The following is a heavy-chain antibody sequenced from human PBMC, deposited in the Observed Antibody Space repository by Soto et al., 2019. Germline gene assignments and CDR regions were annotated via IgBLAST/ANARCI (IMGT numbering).Heavy chain of an antibody. CDR1: GGSISSSSYY. Sequence: SETLSLTCTVSGGSISSSSYYWGWIRQPPGKGLEWTGSIYYSGSTYYNPSLKSRVTISVDKSKNQFSLKLSSVTAAGTAVYYCARAPVLRYFDWSYYFDYWGQGTLVTISS. D-gene: IGHD3-9*01. V-gene: IGHV4-39*07. CDR2: IYYSGST. J-gene: IGHJ4*02. CDR3: ARAPVLRYFDWSYYFDY.